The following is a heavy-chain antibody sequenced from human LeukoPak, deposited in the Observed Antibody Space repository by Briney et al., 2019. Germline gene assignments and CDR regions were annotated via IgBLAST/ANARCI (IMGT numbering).Heavy chain of an antibody. CDR3: ARARLLWFGESLDY. Sequence: PGGSLRLSCAASGFSFSTYAMSWVRQAPGKGLEWVSAISGSGGSTYYADSVKGRFTISRDNAKNTLFLQMNSLRAEDTAVYYCARARLLWFGESLDYWGHGTLVTVSS. D-gene: IGHD3-10*01. CDR1: GFSFSTYA. V-gene: IGHV3-23*01. J-gene: IGHJ4*01. CDR2: ISGSGGST.